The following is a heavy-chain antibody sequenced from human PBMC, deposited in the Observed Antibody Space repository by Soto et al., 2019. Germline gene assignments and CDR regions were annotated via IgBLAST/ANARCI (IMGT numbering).Heavy chain of an antibody. CDR3: AKGASHAPFEK. Sequence: GGSLSLSCAASGFAFNDFAMNWVRQAPGKGPEWLSTISGSGDKTFHSDSVKGRFNISRDNSNNKMFLQMNSLRAEDTAIYYCAKGASHAPFEKWGRGTLVTVSS. CDR1: GFAFNDFA. J-gene: IGHJ4*02. V-gene: IGHV3-23*01. CDR2: ISGSGDKT.